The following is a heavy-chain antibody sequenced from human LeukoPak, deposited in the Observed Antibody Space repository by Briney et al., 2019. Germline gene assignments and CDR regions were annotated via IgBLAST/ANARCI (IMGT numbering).Heavy chain of an antibody. V-gene: IGHV1-18*01. CDR2: ISAYNGDT. D-gene: IGHD6-13*01. Sequence: ASVKVSCKASGYTFTSYGINWVRQAPGQGLEWMGWISAYNGDTNYAQKLQGRVTMTTDTSTSTAYMELRSLRSDDTAVYYCARDNDRAAGTLAFDIWGQGTMVTVSS. CDR3: ARDNDRAAGTLAFDI. CDR1: GYTFTSYG. J-gene: IGHJ3*02.